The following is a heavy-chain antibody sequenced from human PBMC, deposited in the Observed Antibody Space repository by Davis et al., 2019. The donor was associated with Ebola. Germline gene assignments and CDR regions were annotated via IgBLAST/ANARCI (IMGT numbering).Heavy chain of an antibody. CDR3: ARGRVGRPYNWFDP. V-gene: IGHV4-34*01. J-gene: IGHJ5*02. CDR1: GESFSGFH. CDR2: INHSGQS. D-gene: IGHD1-26*01. Sequence: SETLSLTCAVYGESFSGFHWTWIRQAPGKGLEWIGEINHSGQSNYKPSLTSRVTMSVDTSKNQVSLKLTSVTAADTAIYYCARGRVGRPYNWFDPWGHGTQVTVSS.